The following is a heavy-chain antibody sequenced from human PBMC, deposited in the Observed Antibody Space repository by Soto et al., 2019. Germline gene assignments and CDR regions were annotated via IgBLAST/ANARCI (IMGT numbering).Heavy chain of an antibody. J-gene: IGHJ4*02. V-gene: IGHV3-7*03. CDR1: GFMFGVYW. Sequence: GGSLRLSCEASGFMFGVYWMSWVRQAPGKGLEWVANINDDGSERNYVDSVKGRFTISKDNSNNTLSLEMHSLRAEDTGVYYCAKGRLRGLNNGNFDFWGQGTLVTVSS. CDR2: INDDGSER. D-gene: IGHD1-20*01. CDR3: AKGRLRGLNNGNFDF.